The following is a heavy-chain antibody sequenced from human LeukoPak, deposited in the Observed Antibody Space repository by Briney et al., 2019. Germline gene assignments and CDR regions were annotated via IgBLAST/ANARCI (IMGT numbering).Heavy chain of an antibody. Sequence: SETLSLTCTVSGGSISSYYWSWIRQPPGKGLEWIGYIYYSGSTNYNPSLKSRVTISVDTSKNQFPLKLSSVTAADTAVYYCARGRVGDSDYWGQGTLVTVSS. CDR1: GGSISSYY. CDR3: ARGRVGDSDY. CDR2: IYYSGST. J-gene: IGHJ4*02. V-gene: IGHV4-59*01. D-gene: IGHD1-26*01.